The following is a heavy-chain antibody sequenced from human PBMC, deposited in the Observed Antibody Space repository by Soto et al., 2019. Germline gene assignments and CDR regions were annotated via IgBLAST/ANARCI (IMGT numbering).Heavy chain of an antibody. CDR3: ARDGYYDSSGYRSDFDY. J-gene: IGHJ4*02. V-gene: IGHV1-18*01. Sequence: ASVKVSCKASGYTFTSYGISWVRQAPGQGLEWMGWIGAYNGNTNYAQKLQGRVTMTTDTSTSTAYMELRSLRSDDTAVYYCARDGYYDSSGYRSDFDYWGQGTLVTVSS. CDR2: IGAYNGNT. D-gene: IGHD3-22*01. CDR1: GYTFTSYG.